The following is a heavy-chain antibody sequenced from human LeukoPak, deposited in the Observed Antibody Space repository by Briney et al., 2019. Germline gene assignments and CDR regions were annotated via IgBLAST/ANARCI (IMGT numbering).Heavy chain of an antibody. V-gene: IGHV4-39*07. CDR1: GGSISSSSYY. Sequence: SETLSLTCTVSGGSISSSSYYWGWIRQPPVKGLEWIGSIYYSGSTYYNPSLKSRVTISVDTSKNQFSLKLSSVTAADTAVYYCARGHDYSNYTNWFDPWGQGTLVTVSS. J-gene: IGHJ5*02. CDR2: IYYSGST. D-gene: IGHD4-11*01. CDR3: ARGHDYSNYTNWFDP.